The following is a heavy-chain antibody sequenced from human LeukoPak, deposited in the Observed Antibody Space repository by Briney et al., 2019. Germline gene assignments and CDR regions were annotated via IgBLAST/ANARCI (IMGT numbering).Heavy chain of an antibody. D-gene: IGHD2-15*01. CDR2: IYYSGST. CDR1: GGSISSSSYY. V-gene: IGHV4-39*07. Sequence: SETLSLTCTVSGGSISSSSYYWGWIRQPPGKGLEWIGSIYYSGSTYYNPSLKSRVTISVDTSKNQFSLKLSSVTAADTAVYYCTTDGGSSTEFDYWGQGTLVTVSS. J-gene: IGHJ4*02. CDR3: TTDGGSSTEFDY.